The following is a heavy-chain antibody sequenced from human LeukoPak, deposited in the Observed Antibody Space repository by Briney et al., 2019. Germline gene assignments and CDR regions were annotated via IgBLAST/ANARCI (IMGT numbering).Heavy chain of an antibody. J-gene: IGHJ6*02. D-gene: IGHD1-1*01. Sequence: GMSLRLSCAASGFTFTGHAMHWIRQAPGKGLEWVSGMSYTKDTVDYADSVKGRFTVSRDDAKSTFFLQVNSLRPEDTAFYFCTGDLRPGGTDIWGQGTTVTVSS. V-gene: IGHV3-9*01. CDR3: TGDLRPGGTDI. CDR1: GFTFTGHA. CDR2: MSYTKDTV.